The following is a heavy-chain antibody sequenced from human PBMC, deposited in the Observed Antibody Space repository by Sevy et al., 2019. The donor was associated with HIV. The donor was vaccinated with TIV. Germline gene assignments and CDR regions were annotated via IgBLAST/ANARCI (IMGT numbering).Heavy chain of an antibody. CDR1: GFTFTYYT. J-gene: IGHJ5*02. V-gene: IGHV1-3*01. D-gene: IGHD2-15*01. CDR3: ATSPGGTKHFNP. Sequence: ASVKVSCRPSGFTFTYYTIHWVRQAPGQRLEWMGWINSGNGNTRYSQKFQGRVSITTDTSATTSYMALSSLRPEDTAVYYCATSPGGTKHFNPWGQGTRVTVSS. CDR2: INSGNGNT.